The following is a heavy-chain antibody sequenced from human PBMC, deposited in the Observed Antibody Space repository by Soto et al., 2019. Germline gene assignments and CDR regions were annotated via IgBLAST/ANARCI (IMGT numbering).Heavy chain of an antibody. V-gene: IGHV1-69*06. D-gene: IGHD2-2*01. Sequence: ASVKVSCKASGGTFSSYAISWVRQAPGQGLEWMGGIIPIFGTANYAQKFQGRVTITADKSTSTAYMELSSLRSEDTAVYYCARDNCSSTSGYYPFYYYGMDVWGQGTTVTVSS. CDR1: GGTFSSYA. J-gene: IGHJ6*02. CDR3: ARDNCSSTSGYYPFYYYGMDV. CDR2: IIPIFGTA.